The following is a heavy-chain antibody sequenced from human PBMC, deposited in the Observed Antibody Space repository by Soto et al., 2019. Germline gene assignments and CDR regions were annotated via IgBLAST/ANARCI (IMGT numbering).Heavy chain of an antibody. Sequence: EVQLVESGGGLVQPGGSLRLSCAASGFTFSSYDMHWVRQATGKGLEWVSAIGTAGDTYYPGSVKGRFTISRENAKTSLYLQMISLSAGDTAVYYCARAARYGDYLLGYFDLWGRGTLVTVSS. CDR2: IGTAGDT. D-gene: IGHD4-17*01. CDR3: ARAARYGDYLLGYFDL. CDR1: GFTFSSYD. V-gene: IGHV3-13*01. J-gene: IGHJ2*01.